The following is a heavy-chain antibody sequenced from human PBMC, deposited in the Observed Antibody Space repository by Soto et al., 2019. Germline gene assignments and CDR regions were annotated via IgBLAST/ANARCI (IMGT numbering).Heavy chain of an antibody. D-gene: IGHD3-3*01. Sequence: SETLSLTCTVSGGSISSSSYYWGWIRQPPGKGLEWIGSIYYSGSTYYNPSLKSRVTISVDTSKNQFSLKLSSVTAADTAVYYCARQGTVLRFLEWLLDWFDPWGQGTLVTVSS. CDR1: GGSISSSSYY. J-gene: IGHJ5*02. CDR3: ARQGTVLRFLEWLLDWFDP. V-gene: IGHV4-39*01. CDR2: IYYSGST.